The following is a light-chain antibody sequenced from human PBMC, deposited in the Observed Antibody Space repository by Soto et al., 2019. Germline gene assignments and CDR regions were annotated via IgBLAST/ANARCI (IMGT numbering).Light chain of an antibody. CDR2: AAS. J-gene: IGKJ4*01. V-gene: IGKV1-12*01. Sequence: DIQMTQSPSSVSASIGDRVTISCRASESLYTWLVWYPQKPGKAPKLLIHAASILQSGVPSRFGVSGYGTDFTPTISSLQPEDAATYYYQQADSFPLSFGGGTKVEI. CDR3: QQADSFPLS. CDR1: ESLYTW.